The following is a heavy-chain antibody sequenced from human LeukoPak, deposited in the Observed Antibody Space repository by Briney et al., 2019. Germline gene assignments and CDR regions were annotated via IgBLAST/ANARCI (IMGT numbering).Heavy chain of an antibody. D-gene: IGHD4-17*01. Sequence: GESLKISCEGSGYTFTTYWIGWVRQMPGKDLEWMGIVYPGDSDARYSPSFQGQVTFSADKSISTAYLQWSSLKASDTAIYYCARKHDYGDFPFDYWGQGTLVTVSS. CDR2: VYPGDSDA. J-gene: IGHJ4*02. V-gene: IGHV5-51*01. CDR1: GYTFTTYW. CDR3: ARKHDYGDFPFDY.